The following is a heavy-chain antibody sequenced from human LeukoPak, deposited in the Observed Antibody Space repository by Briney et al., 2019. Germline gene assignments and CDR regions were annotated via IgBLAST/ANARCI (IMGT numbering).Heavy chain of an antibody. CDR2: VFDSGGT. D-gene: IGHD6-13*01. CDR3: ARGYSSSWNYFDY. CDR1: GGSISNYW. V-gene: IGHV4-59*01. J-gene: IGHJ4*02. Sequence: SETLSLTCTVAGGSISNYWWSWIRQPPGKGLEWTGYVFDSGGTNYNPSLKSRVTISVDTSKKQSSLKLSSVPAADAAVYYCARGYSSSWNYFDYWGQGTLVTVSS.